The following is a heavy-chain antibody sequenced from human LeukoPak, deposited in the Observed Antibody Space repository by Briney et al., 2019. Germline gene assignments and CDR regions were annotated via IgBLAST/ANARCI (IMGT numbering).Heavy chain of an antibody. CDR3: ARGNQNAPLGY. D-gene: IGHD2/OR15-2a*01. V-gene: IGHV4-34*01. CDR1: GGSFSGYY. Sequence: SETLSLTCAAYGGSFSGYYWSWIRQPPGEGLEWIGEINHSGSTNYNPYLKSRVTISVDTSKNQFFLKLSSVTAADTAVYYCARGNQNAPLGYWGQGTLVTVSS. J-gene: IGHJ4*02. CDR2: INHSGST.